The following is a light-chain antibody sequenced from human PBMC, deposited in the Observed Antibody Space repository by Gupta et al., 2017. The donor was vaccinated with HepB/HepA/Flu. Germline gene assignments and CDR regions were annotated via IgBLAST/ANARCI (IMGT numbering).Light chain of an antibody. CDR1: QSVSSY. CDR2: DAS. J-gene: IGKJ4*01. Sequence: EIVSTQSPATLSLSPGERATLSCRASQSVSSYLAWYQQKPGQPPRLLIYDASNRATGIPARFSGSGSGTDFTLTISGLEPEDFAVYYCQQRSNWLTFGGGTKVEIK. CDR3: QQRSNWLT. V-gene: IGKV3-11*01.